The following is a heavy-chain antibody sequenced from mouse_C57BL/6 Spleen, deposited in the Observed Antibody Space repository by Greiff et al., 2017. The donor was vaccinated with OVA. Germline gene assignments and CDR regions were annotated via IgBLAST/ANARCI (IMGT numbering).Heavy chain of an antibody. D-gene: IGHD1-1*01. CDR3: ARHDYCSSYRYFDV. J-gene: IGHJ1*03. V-gene: IGHV1-54*01. CDR2: INPGSGGT. Sequence: QVQLQQSGAELVRPGTSVKVSCKASGYAFTNYLIEWVKQRPGQGLEWIGVINPGSGGTNYNEKFKGKATLTADKSSSTAYMQLSSLTSEDSAVYFCARHDYCSSYRYFDVWGTGTTVTVSS. CDR1: GYAFTNYL.